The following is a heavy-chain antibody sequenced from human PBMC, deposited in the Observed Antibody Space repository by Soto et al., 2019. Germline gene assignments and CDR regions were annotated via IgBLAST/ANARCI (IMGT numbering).Heavy chain of an antibody. V-gene: IGHV1-8*02. D-gene: IGHD6-13*01. J-gene: IGHJ6*02. CDR2: MNPHSGNK. CDR3: ASEAATCDYHGMGV. Sequence: QVQLVQSGAEVKKPGASVKVSCKASGYTFTSYEINWVRQATGQGLEWMGWMNPHSGNKGYAQKFQGRVSMTRNTAISTAYRELSSLSSEGTDVYDCASEAATCDYHGMGVWGQGTTVIVSS. CDR1: GYTFTSYE.